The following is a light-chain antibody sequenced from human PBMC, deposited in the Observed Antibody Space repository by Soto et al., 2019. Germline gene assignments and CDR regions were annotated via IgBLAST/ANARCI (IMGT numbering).Light chain of an antibody. Sequence: QSALTQPASVSGSPGQSITISCTGTSSDVGGYNYVSWYQQYPGKAPKLMIYEVSNRPSGVSIRFSGSKSGNTASLTISGLQPEDEADYYCSSYKSSILVLGGGTKLTV. V-gene: IGLV2-14*01. CDR2: EVS. J-gene: IGLJ3*02. CDR1: SSDVGGYNY. CDR3: SSYKSSILV.